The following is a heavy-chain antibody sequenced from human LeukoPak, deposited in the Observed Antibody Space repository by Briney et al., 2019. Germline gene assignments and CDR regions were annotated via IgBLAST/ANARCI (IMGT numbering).Heavy chain of an antibody. CDR1: GGSISSTSYY. Sequence: PSETLSLTCAVSGGSISSTSYYWAWIRQPPGKGLEWIGTVYYSGSTYHNPSLKSRVTMSVDTSRNQFSLKLSSVDAADTAVYYCAKAGVRYFDSSGLYAFDFWGQGTTVTVSS. V-gene: IGHV4-39*01. CDR2: VYYSGST. D-gene: IGHD3-22*01. CDR3: AKAGVRYFDSSGLYAFDF. J-gene: IGHJ3*01.